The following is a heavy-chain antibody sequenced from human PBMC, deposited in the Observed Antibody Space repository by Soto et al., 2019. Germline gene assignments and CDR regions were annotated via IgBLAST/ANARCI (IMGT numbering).Heavy chain of an antibody. J-gene: IGHJ4*02. CDR2: ISSSGSTI. D-gene: IGHD1-26*01. CDR1: GFTFSSYE. V-gene: IGHV3-48*03. CDR3: ARDLGGGSGSYEGFDY. Sequence: EVQLVESGGGLVQPGGSLRLSCAASGFTFSSYEMNWVRQAPGKGLEWVSYISSSGSTIYYADSVKGRFTISRDNAKNSLYLHMNRLRAEDTAVYYCARDLGGGSGSYEGFDYWGQGTLVTVSS.